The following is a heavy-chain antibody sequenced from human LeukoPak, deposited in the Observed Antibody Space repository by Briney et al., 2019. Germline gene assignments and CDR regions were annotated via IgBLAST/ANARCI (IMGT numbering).Heavy chain of an antibody. CDR2: IYYSGST. V-gene: IGHV4-30-4*08. CDR1: GGSIRSGDYY. J-gene: IGHJ6*03. Sequence: NPSETLSLTCTVSGGSIRSGDYYWSWIRQPPGKGLEWIGYIYYSGSTYYNPSLKSRVTISVDTSKNQFSLKLSSVTAADTDVYYCASMIQDYYYYYYMDVWGKGTTVTVSS. D-gene: IGHD3-16*01. CDR3: ASMIQDYYYYYYMDV.